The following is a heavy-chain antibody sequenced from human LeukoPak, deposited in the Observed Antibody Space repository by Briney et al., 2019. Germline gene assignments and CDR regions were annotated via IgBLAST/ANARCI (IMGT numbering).Heavy chain of an antibody. J-gene: IGHJ4*02. D-gene: IGHD6-19*01. Sequence: SEALSLICTVSGGSISNYYWSWIRQPPGKGLEWIGYISYSGSTNHNPSLKSRVTISVDTSKNQFSLKLSSVTAADTAVYYCARHTTSGWYQVVYWGQGTLVTVSS. CDR1: GGSISNYY. CDR2: ISYSGST. CDR3: ARHTTSGWYQVVY. V-gene: IGHV4-59*01.